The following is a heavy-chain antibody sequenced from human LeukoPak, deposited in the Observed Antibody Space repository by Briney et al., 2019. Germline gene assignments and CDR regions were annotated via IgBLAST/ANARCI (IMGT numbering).Heavy chain of an antibody. CDR2: ISSSSTTI. D-gene: IGHD5-24*01. CDR1: GFTFSSSG. J-gene: IGHJ4*02. Sequence: GGSLRLSCAASGFTFSSSGMNWVRQAPGKGLEWISYISSSSTTIYYADSVKGRFTISRDNSKNTLYLQMNSLRAEDTAVYYRAKVGREDCFDYWGQGTLVTVSS. V-gene: IGHV3-48*01. CDR3: AKVGREDCFDY.